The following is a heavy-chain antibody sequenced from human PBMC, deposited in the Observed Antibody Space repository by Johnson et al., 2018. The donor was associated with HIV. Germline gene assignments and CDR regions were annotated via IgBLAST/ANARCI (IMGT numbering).Heavy chain of an antibody. Sequence: QVQLVESGGGLVQPGRSLRLSCAASGFTFSSYGMHWVRQAPGKGLEWVAVIWYDGSNKYYADSVKGRFTISRDNSKNTLYLQMNSLRAEDTAVYYCARDQGVRRVVVFDDAFDVWGQGTMVTVSS. CDR2: IWYDGSNK. CDR3: ARDQGVRRVVVFDDAFDV. D-gene: IGHD2-15*01. V-gene: IGHV3-33*08. J-gene: IGHJ3*01. CDR1: GFTFSSYG.